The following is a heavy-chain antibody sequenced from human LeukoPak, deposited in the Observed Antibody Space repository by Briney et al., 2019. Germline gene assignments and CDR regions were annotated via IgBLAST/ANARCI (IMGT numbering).Heavy chain of an antibody. D-gene: IGHD2-2*01. CDR1: GYSFTSYW. V-gene: IGHV5-10-1*01. CDR2: IDPSDSYT. J-gene: IGHJ4*02. CDR3: AVGRYQLLSY. Sequence: GESLKISCKCSGYSFTSYWISWVRQMPGKGLEWMGRIDPSDSYTNYRPSFQGHVTISTDKSISTASLQWSSLNASDTAMFFRAVGRYQLLSYWGQGTLVTVSS.